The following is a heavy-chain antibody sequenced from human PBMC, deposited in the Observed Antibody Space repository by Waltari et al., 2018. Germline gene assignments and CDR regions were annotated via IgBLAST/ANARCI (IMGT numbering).Heavy chain of an antibody. J-gene: IGHJ4*01. CDR3: ATAVGGNMEFDS. Sequence: QVHLVQSGAEVKTPGASVKVSCKASAYTFSTYGLTWVRQAPGQGLEWLGWISAHDGNTNYPPRLQHRVTLTTDTSTYTAYMELNSLRPDDTAVYYCATAVGGNMEFDSWGHGSLVTVSS. CDR1: AYTFSTYG. CDR2: ISAHDGNT. V-gene: IGHV1-18*01. D-gene: IGHD6-19*01.